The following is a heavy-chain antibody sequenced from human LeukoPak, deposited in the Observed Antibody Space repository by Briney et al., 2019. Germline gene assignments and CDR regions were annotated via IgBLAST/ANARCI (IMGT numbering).Heavy chain of an antibody. V-gene: IGHV1-2*02. CDR3: ARGFLGYCSGGSCYLTDY. CDR1: GYTFTGYY. Sequence: ASVKVSCKASGYTFTGYYMHWVRQAPGQGLEWMGWINPNSGGTKYAQKFQGRVTMTRNTSISTAYMELSSLRSEDTAVYYCARGFLGYCSGGSCYLTDYWGQGTLVTVSS. CDR2: INPNSGGT. D-gene: IGHD2-15*01. J-gene: IGHJ4*02.